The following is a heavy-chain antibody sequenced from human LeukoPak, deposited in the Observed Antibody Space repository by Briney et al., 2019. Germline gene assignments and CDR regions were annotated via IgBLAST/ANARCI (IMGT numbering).Heavy chain of an antibody. CDR2: INHSGST. CDR3: ARSFLYYYYYMDV. V-gene: IGHV4-34*01. D-gene: IGHD2/OR15-2a*01. J-gene: IGHJ6*03. Sequence: NPSETLSLTCAVYGGSFSGYYWSWIRQPPGKGPEWIGEINHSGSTNYNPSLKSRVTISVDTSKNQFSLKLSSVTAADTAVYYCARSFLYYYYYMDVWGKGTTVTVSS. CDR1: GGSFSGYY.